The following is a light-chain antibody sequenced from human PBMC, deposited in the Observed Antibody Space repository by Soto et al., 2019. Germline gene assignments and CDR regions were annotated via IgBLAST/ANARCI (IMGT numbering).Light chain of an antibody. J-gene: IGKJ1*01. CDR2: GAS. CDR3: QQAKSFPPWT. V-gene: IGKV1-12*01. CDR1: QGINNY. Sequence: DSHGSISPYCVSSSVGKRVDIGGRGSQGINNYLAWYQQRPGSAPRLLIYGASNLQSGVPPRFSGSGSGTDFTLTMDSLQPEDTATYYCQQAKSFPPWTCGQGTKVDI.